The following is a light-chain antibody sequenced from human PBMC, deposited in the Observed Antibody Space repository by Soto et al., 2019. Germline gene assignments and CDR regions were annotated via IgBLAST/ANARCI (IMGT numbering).Light chain of an antibody. CDR1: QSISSY. J-gene: IGKJ2*01. CDR2: AAS. Sequence: DIQMTQSPSSLSVSVGDRVTITCRASQSISSYLNWYQQKPGKAPKLLIYAASSLQSGVPSRFSGSGSGTDFTRAISSLQPEDFATYYCQQSHSTPPYTFGQGTKLEIK. V-gene: IGKV1-39*01. CDR3: QQSHSTPPYT.